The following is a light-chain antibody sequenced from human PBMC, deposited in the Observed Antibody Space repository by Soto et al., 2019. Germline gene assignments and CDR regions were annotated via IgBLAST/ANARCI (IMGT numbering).Light chain of an antibody. CDR1: SGSVSTTYY. CDR2: NTN. V-gene: IGLV8-61*01. J-gene: IGLJ3*02. CDR3: VLYMGSGISV. Sequence: QTVVTQEPSFSVSPGGTVTLTCGLSSGSVSTTYYPNWYQQTPGQAPRTLMYNTNTRSSGVPDRFSGSILGNKAALTITGAQADDESDYYCVLYMGSGISVFGGGTKLTVL.